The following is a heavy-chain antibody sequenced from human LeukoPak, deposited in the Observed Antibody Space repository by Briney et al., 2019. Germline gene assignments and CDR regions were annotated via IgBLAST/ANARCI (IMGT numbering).Heavy chain of an antibody. Sequence: ASVKVSCKASGYTFTSYGISWERQAPGQGLEWMGWISAYNGNTNYAQKLQGRVTMTTDTSTSTAYMELRSLRSDDTAVYYCARDLGFTSWSDLSFDYWGQGTLVTVSS. V-gene: IGHV1-18*01. D-gene: IGHD2-2*01. CDR3: ARDLGFTSWSDLSFDY. J-gene: IGHJ4*02. CDR2: ISAYNGNT. CDR1: GYTFTSYG.